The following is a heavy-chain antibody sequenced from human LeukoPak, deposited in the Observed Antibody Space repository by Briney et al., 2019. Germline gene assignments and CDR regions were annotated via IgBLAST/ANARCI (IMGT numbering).Heavy chain of an antibody. CDR2: INPSGGST. CDR1: GYTFTSYY. D-gene: IGHD6-19*01. V-gene: IGHV1-46*01. Sequence: ASVKVSCKASGYTFTSYYMHWVRQAPGQGLEWMGIINPSGGSTSYAQKFQGRVTMTRDTSTSTVYMELSSLRSEDTAVYYCAREREWIAVAGTGALVDNWFDPWGQGTLVTVSS. J-gene: IGHJ5*02. CDR3: AREREWIAVAGTGALVDNWFDP.